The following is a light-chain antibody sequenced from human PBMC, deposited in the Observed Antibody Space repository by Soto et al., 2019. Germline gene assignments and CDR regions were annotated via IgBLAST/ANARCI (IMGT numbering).Light chain of an antibody. Sequence: DIVMTQSPDSLAVSLGERATINCKSSQSVLYSSNNRNYFAWYQQKPGQPPKLLISWASTRESGVPDRFSGSGSETDFTLTISSLQAEDVAVYYCHQYRTTPLTFGGGTKVEIK. J-gene: IGKJ4*01. V-gene: IGKV4-1*01. CDR3: HQYRTTPLT. CDR1: QSVLYSSNNRNY. CDR2: WAS.